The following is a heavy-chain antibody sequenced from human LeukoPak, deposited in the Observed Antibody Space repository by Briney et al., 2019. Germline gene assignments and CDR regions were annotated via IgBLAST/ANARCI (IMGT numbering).Heavy chain of an antibody. J-gene: IGHJ4*02. CDR3: ARDSRSDYYDSSGYYLFDH. D-gene: IGHD3-22*01. CDR1: GYTFTGYY. CDR2: INPNSGGT. Sequence: GASVKVSCKASGYTFTGYYMHWVRQAPGQGLEWMGWINPNSGGTNYAQKFQGRVTMTRDTSISTAYMELSRLRSDDTAVYYCARDSRSDYYDSSGYYLFDHWGQGTLVTVSS. V-gene: IGHV1-2*02.